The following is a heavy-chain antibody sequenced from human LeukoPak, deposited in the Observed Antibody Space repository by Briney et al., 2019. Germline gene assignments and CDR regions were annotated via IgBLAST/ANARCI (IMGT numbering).Heavy chain of an antibody. Sequence: ASVNVSCKVSGYTLTELSMHWVRQAPGKGLEWMGGFDPEDGETIYAQKFQGRVTMTEDTSTDTAYMELSSLRSEDTAVYYCCATRVGASLGAFDIWGQGTMVTVSS. J-gene: IGHJ3*02. CDR3: CATRVGASLGAFDI. V-gene: IGHV1-24*01. CDR2: FDPEDGET. CDR1: GYTLTELS. D-gene: IGHD1-26*01.